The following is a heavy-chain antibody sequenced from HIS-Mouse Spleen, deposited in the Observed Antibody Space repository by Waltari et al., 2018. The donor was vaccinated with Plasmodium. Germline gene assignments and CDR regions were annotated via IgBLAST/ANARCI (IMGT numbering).Heavy chain of an antibody. V-gene: IGHV4-34*01. CDR3: ARTGDYGGNS. D-gene: IGHD4-17*01. J-gene: IGHJ4*02. CDR2: INHSGTT. CDR1: GGSFSCSY. Sequence: QVQLQQWGAGLLKPSETLSLTCAVYGGSFSCSYWSWIRQPPGKGLEWIGEINHSGTTNYNPSLKSRVTISVDTSKNQFSRKLSSVTAADTAVYYCARTGDYGGNSWGQGTLVTVSS.